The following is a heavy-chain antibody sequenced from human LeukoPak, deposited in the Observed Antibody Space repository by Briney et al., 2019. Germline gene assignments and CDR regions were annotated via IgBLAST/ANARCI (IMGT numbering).Heavy chain of an antibody. CDR2: ISSSSSTI. J-gene: IGHJ4*02. V-gene: IGHV3-48*01. D-gene: IGHD2-2*01. CDR1: GFTFSSYS. Sequence: GGSLRLSCAASGFTFSSYSMNWVRQAPGKGLEWVSYISSSSSTIYYADSVKGRFTISRDNAKNSLYLQMNSLRAEDTAVYYCARDLAVVVPAAFFDYWGQGTLVTVSS. CDR3: ARDLAVVVPAAFFDY.